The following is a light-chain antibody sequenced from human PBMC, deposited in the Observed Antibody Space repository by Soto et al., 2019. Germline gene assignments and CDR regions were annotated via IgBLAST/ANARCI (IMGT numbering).Light chain of an antibody. V-gene: IGKV1-5*03. Sequence: DIQMTQSPSTLSASIGDRVTITCRASRNIGSWLAWYQQKAGKAPNLLIYKASTLETGVPSRFSGSASGTEVTLTISSLQPDDFATYYCQQHANYPITFGGGTKVEI. CDR2: KAS. J-gene: IGKJ4*01. CDR3: QQHANYPIT. CDR1: RNIGSW.